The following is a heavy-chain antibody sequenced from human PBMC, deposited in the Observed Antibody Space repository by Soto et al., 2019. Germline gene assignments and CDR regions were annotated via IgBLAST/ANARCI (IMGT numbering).Heavy chain of an antibody. V-gene: IGHV3-48*02. CDR3: ARDDDSAMALNFDY. CDR1: GFTFDSYS. Sequence: EVQLVESGGGLVQPGGSLRRSCAASGFTFDSYSMNWIRKAPGKGLEWVSYIDSSSSNKHYADSVKGRFTISRDNAKNALYLQMSSLRDEDTAVYYCARDDDSAMALNFDYWGQGTLVTVSS. D-gene: IGHD5-18*01. J-gene: IGHJ4*02. CDR2: IDSSSSNK.